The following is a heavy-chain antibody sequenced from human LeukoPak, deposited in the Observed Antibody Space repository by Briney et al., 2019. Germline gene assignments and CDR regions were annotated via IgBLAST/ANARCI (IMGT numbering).Heavy chain of an antibody. CDR3: ARGVTYYYDSSGYSFSGYFDY. CDR2: INPNSGGT. D-gene: IGHD3-22*01. Sequence: ASVKVSCKASGYTFTGYYMHWVRQAPGQGLEWMGWINPNSGGTNYAQKFQGRVTMTRDTSTSTAYMELRSLRSDDTAVYYCARGVTYYYDSSGYSFSGYFDYWGQGTLVTVSS. CDR1: GYTFTGYY. V-gene: IGHV1-2*02. J-gene: IGHJ4*02.